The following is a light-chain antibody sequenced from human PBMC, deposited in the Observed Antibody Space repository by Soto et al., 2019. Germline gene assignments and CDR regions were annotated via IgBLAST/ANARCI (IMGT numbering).Light chain of an antibody. J-gene: IGLJ1*01. Sequence: QSALTQPASVSGSPGQSITISCTGTSSDVGSYNYVSWYQQPPGKAPKLMIYEVSDRPSGISSRFSGSKSGNTASLTISGLQTEDEADYYCSSYTSSSTLFGTGTKLTVL. CDR1: SSDVGSYNY. V-gene: IGLV2-14*01. CDR3: SSYTSSSTL. CDR2: EVS.